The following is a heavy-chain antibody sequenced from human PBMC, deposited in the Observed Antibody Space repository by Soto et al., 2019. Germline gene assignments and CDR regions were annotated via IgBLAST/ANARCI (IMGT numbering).Heavy chain of an antibody. CDR2: IYYSGST. CDR3: ARWGTEKYYYDSSGYYQYGMDV. CDR1: GGSISSGGYY. J-gene: IGHJ6*02. Sequence: SETLSLTCTVSGGSISSGGYYWSWIRQHPGKGLEWIGYIYYSGSTYYNPSLKSRVTISVDTSKNQFSLKLSSVTAADTAVYYCARWGTEKYYYDSSGYYQYGMDVWGQGTTVTVSS. D-gene: IGHD3-22*01. V-gene: IGHV4-31*03.